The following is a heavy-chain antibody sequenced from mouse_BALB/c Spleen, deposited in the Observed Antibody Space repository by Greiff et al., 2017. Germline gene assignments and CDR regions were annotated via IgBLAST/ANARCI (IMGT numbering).Heavy chain of an antibody. CDR3: ARGGRYDDWAWFAY. CDR1: GFTFSSYA. CDR2: ISSGGST. D-gene: IGHD2-14*01. J-gene: IGHJ3*01. V-gene: IGHV5-6-5*01. Sequence: DVKLVESGGGLVKPGGSLKLSCAASGFTFSSYAMSWVRQTPEKRLEWVASISSGGSTYYPDSVKGRFTISRDNARNILYLQMSSLRSEDTAMYYCARGGRYDDWAWFAYWGQGTLVTVSA.